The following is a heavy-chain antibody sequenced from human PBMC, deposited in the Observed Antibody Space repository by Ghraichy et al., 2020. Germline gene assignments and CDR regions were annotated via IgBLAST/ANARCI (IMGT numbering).Heavy chain of an antibody. D-gene: IGHD1-1*01. Sequence: GGSLRLSCAASGFTFSSYNMHWVRQAPGKGLEWVSAISRTAAYIFYADSINGRFTISRDNSKNFLYLQMDSLTGEDTAHYYCVREPTFILSATTHFDHWGQGVPVAVSS. V-gene: IGHV3-21*06. CDR2: ISRTAAYI. J-gene: IGHJ4*02. CDR3: VREPTFILSATTHFDH. CDR1: GFTFSSYN.